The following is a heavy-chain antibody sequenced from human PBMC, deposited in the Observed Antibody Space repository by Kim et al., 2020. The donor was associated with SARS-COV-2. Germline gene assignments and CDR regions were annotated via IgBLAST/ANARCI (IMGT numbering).Heavy chain of an antibody. CDR1: GDSVSSNSIA. J-gene: IGHJ3*02. V-gene: IGHV6-1*01. CDR2: TYYRSKWYN. CDR3: ARGYAFDI. Sequence: SQTLSLTCAISGDSVSSNSIAWNWIRQSPSRGLEWLGRTYYRSKWYNDYSPSVKGRITISPDTSKNHFSLQLNSVSPEDTAVYYCARGYAFDIWGPGTLVTFSS.